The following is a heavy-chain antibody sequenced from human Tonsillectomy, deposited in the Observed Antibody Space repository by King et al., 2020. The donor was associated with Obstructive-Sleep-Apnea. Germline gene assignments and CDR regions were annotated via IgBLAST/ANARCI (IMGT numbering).Heavy chain of an antibody. J-gene: IGHJ4*02. V-gene: IGHV4-39*07. CDR1: GGSISSSSYY. CDR3: AGVQSRGSNPIDY. Sequence: QLQESGPGLVKPSETLSLTCTVSGGSISSSSYYWGWIRQPPGKGLEWIGSIYYSGSTYYNPSLKSRVTISVDTSKNQFSLKLSSVTAADTAIYYCAGVQSRGSNPIDYWGQGTLVTVSS. D-gene: IGHD1-26*01. CDR2: IYYSGST.